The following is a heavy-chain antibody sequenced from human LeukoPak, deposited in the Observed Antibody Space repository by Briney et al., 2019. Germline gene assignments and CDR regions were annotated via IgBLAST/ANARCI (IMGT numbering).Heavy chain of an antibody. J-gene: IGHJ4*02. V-gene: IGHV5-51*01. D-gene: IGHD6-19*01. CDR3: VRHEGSISGWPFDY. CDR2: MYLGDSET. CDR1: GFTFTKYW. Sequence: GESLQISCKGSGFTFTKYWIGWVRQMPGKGLEWMGIMYLGDSETRYSPSFQGQVTISADKSISTVFLQWSSLKASDTAMYYCVRHEGSISGWPFDYWGQGTLVTVSS.